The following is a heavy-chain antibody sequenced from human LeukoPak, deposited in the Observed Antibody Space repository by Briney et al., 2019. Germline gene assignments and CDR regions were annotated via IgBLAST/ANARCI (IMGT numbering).Heavy chain of an antibody. CDR3: ARVAAGTSFDY. J-gene: IGHJ4*02. D-gene: IGHD6-13*01. CDR1: GFIFSDYY. Sequence: GGSLRLSCAASGFIFSDYYMTWIRQAPGKGLEWVANIKQDGSEKYYVDSVKGRLTISRDNAKNSLYLQMNSLRAEDTAVYYCARVAAGTSFDYWGQGTLVTVSS. V-gene: IGHV3-7*05. CDR2: IKQDGSEK.